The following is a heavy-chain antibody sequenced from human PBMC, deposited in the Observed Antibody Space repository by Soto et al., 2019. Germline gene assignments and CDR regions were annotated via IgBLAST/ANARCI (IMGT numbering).Heavy chain of an antibody. CDR3: ARLAFNRESRGYFSSTSGYHGAPASFDN. CDR1: GYTFTGYY. CDR2: INPNSGGT. Sequence: GASVKVSCKASGYTFTGYYMHWVRQAPGQGLEWMGWINPNSGGTNYAQKFQGWVTMTRDTSISTAYMELSRLRSDDTAVYYCARLAFNRESRGYFSSTSGYHGAPASFDNGGQGNLVTVPS. J-gene: IGHJ4*02. V-gene: IGHV1-2*04. D-gene: IGHD2-2*01.